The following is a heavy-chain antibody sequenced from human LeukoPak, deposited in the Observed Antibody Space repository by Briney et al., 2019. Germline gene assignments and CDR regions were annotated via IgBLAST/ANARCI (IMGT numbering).Heavy chain of an antibody. CDR3: ASSLGYCTNGVCSYYFDY. D-gene: IGHD2-8*01. CDR1: GGTFSSYA. V-gene: IGHV1-69*05. J-gene: IGHJ4*02. Sequence: SVKVSCKASGGTFSSYAISWVRQAPGQGLEWMGGIIPIFGTANYAQKFQGRVTITTDESTSTAYMELSSLRSEDTAVYYCASSLGYCTNGVCSYYFDYWGQGTLVTVSS. CDR2: IIPIFGTA.